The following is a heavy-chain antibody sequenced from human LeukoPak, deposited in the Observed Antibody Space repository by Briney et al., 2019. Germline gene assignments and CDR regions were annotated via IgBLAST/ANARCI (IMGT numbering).Heavy chain of an antibody. CDR3: VSSGDEGSNRGWFES. CDR2: INDFGTAM. CDR1: VFTFSSYS. J-gene: IGHJ5*01. Sequence: GGSLRLSCAASVFTFSSYSMNWIRQAPEKGLEWVSSINDFGTAMFYGDSLKGRFTISRDNAKNSLYLQMNNLRVEDTAVYYCVSSGDEGSNRGWFESWGQGTLVTVSS. V-gene: IGHV3-21*01. D-gene: IGHD3-10*01.